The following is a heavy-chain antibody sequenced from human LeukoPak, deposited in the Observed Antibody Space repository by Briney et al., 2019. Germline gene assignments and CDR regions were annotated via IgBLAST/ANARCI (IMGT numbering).Heavy chain of an antibody. CDR2: IYGGGST. Sequence: AGSLRLSCAASGLTVSSNYMSWVRQAPGKGLQWVSVIYGGGSTHYADSVKGRFTVSRDNSKNTVFLQMNSLRGEDTAVYYCARDPRTMAHFDNWGQGTLVTVSS. D-gene: IGHD3-10*01. V-gene: IGHV3-66*02. CDR3: ARDPRTMAHFDN. J-gene: IGHJ4*02. CDR1: GLTVSSNY.